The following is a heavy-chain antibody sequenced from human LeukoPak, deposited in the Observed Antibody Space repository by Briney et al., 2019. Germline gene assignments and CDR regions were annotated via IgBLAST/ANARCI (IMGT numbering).Heavy chain of an antibody. V-gene: IGHV3-74*01. D-gene: IGHD2-8*01. CDR1: GFSFSRYW. J-gene: IGHJ4*02. CDR2: INSDGSST. Sequence: PGGSLRLSCAASGFSFSRYWMHWVRQAPGKGLVWVSRINSDGSSTGYADSVKGRFSISRDSAKNTLYLQMNSLRAEDTAVYYCAGENVYPFDYWGQGTLVTVSS. CDR3: AGENVYPFDY.